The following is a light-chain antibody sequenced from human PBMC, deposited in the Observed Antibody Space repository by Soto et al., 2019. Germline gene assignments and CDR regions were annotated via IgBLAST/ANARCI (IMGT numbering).Light chain of an antibody. CDR3: CSYAGSGTWV. V-gene: IGLV2-23*01. CDR2: DAT. Sequence: QSALTQPASVSGSPGQSITISCTGDSSDIMSYNLVSWYRQHPDRVPKLVISDATKGSSGFSSRFSGSKSGNRASLTISGLQAEDEAVYFCCSYAGSGTWVFGGGTKVTVL. J-gene: IGLJ3*02. CDR1: SSDIMSYNL.